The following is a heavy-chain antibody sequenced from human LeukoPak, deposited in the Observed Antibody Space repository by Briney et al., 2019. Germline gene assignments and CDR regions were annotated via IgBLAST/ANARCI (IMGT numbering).Heavy chain of an antibody. V-gene: IGHV3-33*01. Sequence: GSLRLSCVVSGFTFRNFGMHWVRQAPGKGLEWVAVTYYDGSDKYYVDSVKGRFAVSRDNSKNTLYLQMNNLRVEDTAVYHCARDRSQHYFDYWGQGALVTVSS. CDR1: GFTFRNFG. CDR3: ARDRSQHYFDY. D-gene: IGHD5-18*01. CDR2: TYYDGSDK. J-gene: IGHJ4*02.